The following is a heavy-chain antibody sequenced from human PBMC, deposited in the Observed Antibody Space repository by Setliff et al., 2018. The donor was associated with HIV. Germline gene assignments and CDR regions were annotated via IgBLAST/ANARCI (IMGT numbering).Heavy chain of an antibody. Sequence: LRLSCAASGFIVSDTYMSWVRQAPGKGLECVAVSYRGGGTYYADSVRGRFTISRDDSNNTLYLQMSTLRVDDTAVYYCTMAPRLAATYGVDVWGQRTTVTVSS. D-gene: IGHD3-10*01. J-gene: IGHJ6*02. CDR2: SYRGGGT. V-gene: IGHV3-53*01. CDR3: TMAPRLAATYGVDV. CDR1: GFIVSDTY.